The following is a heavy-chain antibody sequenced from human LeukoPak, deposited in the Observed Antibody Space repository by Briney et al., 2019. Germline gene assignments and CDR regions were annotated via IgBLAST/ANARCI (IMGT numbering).Heavy chain of an antibody. CDR2: IRGSSTYM. V-gene: IGHV3-21*01. CDR3: ARDSSLLYNWNLMGNYYYYMDV. Sequence: GGSLRLSCAASGFTFSTYSMNWVRQAPGKGLEWVSSIRGSSTYMYYADSVTGRFTISRDNAKNSLYLQMNSLRAEDTAVYYCARDSSLLYNWNLMGNYYYYMDVWGKGTTVTVSS. CDR1: GFTFSTYS. J-gene: IGHJ6*03. D-gene: IGHD1-7*01.